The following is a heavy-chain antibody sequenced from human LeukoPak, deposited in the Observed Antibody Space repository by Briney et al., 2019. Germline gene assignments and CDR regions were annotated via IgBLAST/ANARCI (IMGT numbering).Heavy chain of an antibody. Sequence: ASLKVSCKASGYTFTAYYMHSVRQAPGQGLEWMGWINPNSGGTNYAQKFQGRVTMTRDTSLSTAYMELSRLRSGDTEVYFCARVSVRGGNGYNRICDYWGEGALVTVSS. CDR2: INPNSGGT. J-gene: IGHJ4*02. D-gene: IGHD3-22*01. CDR3: ARVSVRGGNGYNRICDY. V-gene: IGHV1-2*02. CDR1: GYTFTAYY.